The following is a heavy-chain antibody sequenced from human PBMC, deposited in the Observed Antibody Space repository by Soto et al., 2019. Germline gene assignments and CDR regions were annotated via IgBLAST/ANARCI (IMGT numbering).Heavy chain of an antibody. Sequence: QVQLVQSGAEMKKPGASVKLSCKASGITYNTYAIHWVRQAPGQGLEWMGWINAGNGDTRYSQNFQGRVTLTRDTAASTVYMYLDSLKFEDTGVYYCARAISGYGTWGQGTLVTVSS. J-gene: IGHJ4*02. CDR1: GITYNTYA. V-gene: IGHV1-3*01. CDR3: ARAISGYGT. CDR2: INAGNGDT. D-gene: IGHD5-12*01.